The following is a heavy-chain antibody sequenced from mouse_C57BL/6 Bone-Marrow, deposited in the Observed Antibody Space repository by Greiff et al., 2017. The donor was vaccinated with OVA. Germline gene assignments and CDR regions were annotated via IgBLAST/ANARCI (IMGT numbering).Heavy chain of an antibody. D-gene: IGHD1-1*01. CDR3: ARRDGSSLDY. CDR2: INPNNGGT. V-gene: IGHV1-26*01. CDR1: GYTFTDYY. Sequence: EVQLQQSGPELVKPGASVKISCKASGYTFTDYYMNWVKQSHGKSLEWIGDINPNNGGTSYNQKFKGKATLTVDKSSITAYMELRSLTSEDSAVYYCARRDGSSLDYWGQGTTLTVSS. J-gene: IGHJ2*01.